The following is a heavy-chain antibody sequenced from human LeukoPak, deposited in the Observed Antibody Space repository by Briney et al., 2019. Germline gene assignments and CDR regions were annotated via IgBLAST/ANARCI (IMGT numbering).Heavy chain of an antibody. CDR2: ISGIGGST. Sequence: GGSLRLSCAASGFTFSSYAMSWVRQAPGKGLEWVSAISGIGGSTYYADSVKGRFTIPRDNAKNSLYLQMNSLRAEDTAVYYCARDLHDYSSSPGGYWGQGTLVTVSS. D-gene: IGHD6-6*01. V-gene: IGHV3-23*01. J-gene: IGHJ4*02. CDR3: ARDLHDYSSSPGGY. CDR1: GFTFSSYA.